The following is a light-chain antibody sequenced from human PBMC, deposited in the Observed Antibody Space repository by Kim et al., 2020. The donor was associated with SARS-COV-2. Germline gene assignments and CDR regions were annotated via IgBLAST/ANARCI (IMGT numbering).Light chain of an antibody. V-gene: IGLV7-46*01. CDR2: DTS. J-gene: IGLJ2*01. Sequence: PGGTVALTCGSSTGAVTSGHYPYWFQQKPGQAPSTLIYDTSNKRSWTPARFSGSLLGGKAALTLSGAQPEDEAEYYCLLSYSGARVFGGGTQLTVL. CDR3: LLSYSGARV. CDR1: TGAVTSGHY.